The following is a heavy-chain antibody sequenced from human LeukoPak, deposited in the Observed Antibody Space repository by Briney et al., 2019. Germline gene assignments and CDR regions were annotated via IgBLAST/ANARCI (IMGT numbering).Heavy chain of an antibody. V-gene: IGHV3-30*02. CDR3: AKDLGVVVVAATPGFY. CDR2: IRYDGSNK. Sequence: GGSLRLSCAASGFTFSSYGMHWVRQAPGKGLEWVAFIRYDGSNKYYADSVKGRFTISRDNSKNTLYLQMNSLRAEDTAVYYCAKDLGVVVVAATPGFYWGQGTLVTVSS. D-gene: IGHD2-15*01. CDR1: GFTFSSYG. J-gene: IGHJ4*02.